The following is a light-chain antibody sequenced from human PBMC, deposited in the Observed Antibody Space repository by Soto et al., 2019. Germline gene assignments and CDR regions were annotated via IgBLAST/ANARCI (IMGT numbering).Light chain of an antibody. Sequence: DIQMTQSPSSLSASVGGRVTITCRASQSISSYLNWYQQKPGKAPKLLIYAASSLHSGVPSRFSGSGSGTDFTLTISSLQPEDFATYYCQQSYSTPWTFGQGTKVEIK. V-gene: IGKV1-39*01. CDR3: QQSYSTPWT. CDR1: QSISSY. CDR2: AAS. J-gene: IGKJ1*01.